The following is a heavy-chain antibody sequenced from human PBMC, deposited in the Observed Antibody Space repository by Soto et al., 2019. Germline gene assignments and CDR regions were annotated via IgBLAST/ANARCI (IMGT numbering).Heavy chain of an antibody. CDR3: ARAESVGHPVGPDY. D-gene: IGHD1-26*01. CDR1: GGSISSGDYY. V-gene: IGHV4-31*03. CDR2: IYHRGST. J-gene: IGHJ4*02. Sequence: QVQLQESGPGLVKPSQTLSLTCTVSGGSISSGDYYWNWIRQHPGKGLEWIGYIYHRGSTKYNTSLKNRVTISVDTSKNQISRKLSSLSAADTAVYYCARAESVGHPVGPDYWGQGTLVTVSS.